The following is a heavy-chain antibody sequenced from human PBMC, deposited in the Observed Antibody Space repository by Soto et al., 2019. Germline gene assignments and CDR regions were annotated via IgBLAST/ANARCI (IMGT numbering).Heavy chain of an antibody. Sequence: EVQLLESGGGLVQPGGSLRLSCAASGFTFSSYAMSWVRQAPGKGLEWVSGXSGSGGSTYYADSVTGRFTISRDNSKXXXXXXXXXXXXXXXXXXXXXXXXXXXXXXXXXXXXVDYWGQGTLVTVSS. CDR1: GFTFSSYA. V-gene: IGHV3-23*01. CDR2: XSGSGGST. CDR3: XXXXXXXXXXXXXXXXVDY. J-gene: IGHJ4*02.